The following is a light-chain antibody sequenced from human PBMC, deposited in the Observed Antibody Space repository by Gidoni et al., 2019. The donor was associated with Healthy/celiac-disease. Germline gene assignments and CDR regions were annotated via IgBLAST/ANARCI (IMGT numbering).Light chain of an antibody. Sequence: DIVMTQPPLPLPVTPGEPASISCRSSQSLLHSNGYNYLDWYLQKPGQSPQLLIYLGSNRASGVPDRFSGSGSGTDFTLKISRVEVEDVGVYYCMQALQTPYTFGQGTKLEIK. CDR2: LGS. V-gene: IGKV2-28*01. CDR1: QSLLHSNGYNY. J-gene: IGKJ2*01. CDR3: MQALQTPYT.